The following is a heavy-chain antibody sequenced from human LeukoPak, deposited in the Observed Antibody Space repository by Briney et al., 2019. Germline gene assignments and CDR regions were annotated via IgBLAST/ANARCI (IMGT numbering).Heavy chain of an antibody. CDR1: GGSISSGGYY. Sequence: PSETLSLTCTVSGGSISSGGYYWSWIRQPPGKGLEWIGYIYHSGSTYYNPSLKSRVTISVDRSKNQFSLKLSSVTAADTAVYYCARDAGTYYYDSSGYPPAAEYFQHWGQGTLVTVSS. J-gene: IGHJ1*01. CDR2: IYHSGST. D-gene: IGHD3-22*01. V-gene: IGHV4-30-2*01. CDR3: ARDAGTYYYDSSGYPPAAEYFQH.